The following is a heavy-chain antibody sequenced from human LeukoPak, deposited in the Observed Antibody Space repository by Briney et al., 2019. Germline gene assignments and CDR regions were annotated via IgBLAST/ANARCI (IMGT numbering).Heavy chain of an antibody. V-gene: IGHV4-38-2*01. CDR3: ARGGMITFGAINWFDP. D-gene: IGHD3-16*01. CDR2: LYHSGST. CDR1: GGSFSGYY. J-gene: IGHJ5*02. Sequence: SETLSLTCAVYGGSFSGYYWGWIRQPPGKGLEWIGSLYHSGSTYYNPSLKSRVTISVDTSKNQFSLKLSSVTAADTAVYYCARGGMITFGAINWFDPWGQGTLVTVSS.